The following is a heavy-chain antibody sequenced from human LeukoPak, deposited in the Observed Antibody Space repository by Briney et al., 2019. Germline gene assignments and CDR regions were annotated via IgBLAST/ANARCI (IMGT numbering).Heavy chain of an antibody. CDR1: GGSFSGYY. CDR3: ARVKDIVVVVAATGDAFDI. CDR2: INHSGST. D-gene: IGHD2-15*01. V-gene: IGHV4-34*01. J-gene: IGHJ3*02. Sequence: PSETLSLTCAVYGGSFSGYYWSWIRQPPGKGLEWIGEINHSGSTNYNPSLKSRVTISVDTSKNQFSLKLSSVTAADTAVYYCARVKDIVVVVAATGDAFDIWGQGTMVTVSS.